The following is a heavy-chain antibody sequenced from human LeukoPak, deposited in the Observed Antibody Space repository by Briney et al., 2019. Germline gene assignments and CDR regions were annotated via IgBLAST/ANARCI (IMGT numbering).Heavy chain of an antibody. CDR2: VKRTNDGGTT. CDR1: GFPFNNAW. J-gene: IGHJ4*01. Sequence: PEGSLRLSCTASGFPFNNAWMSWVRQAPGKGLEWVGRVKRTNDGGTTDYGPPVKGRFTISRDDSKNTSYLQMNSLQSEDTGVYYCTAGTGTSDFDYWGQGILVTVSS. V-gene: IGHV3-15*01. D-gene: IGHD1-7*01. CDR3: TAGTGTSDFDY.